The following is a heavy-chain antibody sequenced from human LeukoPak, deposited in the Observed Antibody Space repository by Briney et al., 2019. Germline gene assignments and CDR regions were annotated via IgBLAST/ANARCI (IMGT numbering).Heavy chain of an antibody. J-gene: IGHJ4*02. V-gene: IGHV4-30-4*08. CDR1: GDSISSGIYY. Sequence: SQTLSLTCTVFGDSISSGIYYWSWVRQHPGKGLEWIGYIYYSGSTYYNPSLKSRVTILVDTSKNQFSLSLTSVTAADTAVYHCSRVAGELLTQTLHFDYWGQGTLVTVSS. CDR2: IYYSGST. D-gene: IGHD1-7*01. CDR3: SRVAGELLTQTLHFDY.